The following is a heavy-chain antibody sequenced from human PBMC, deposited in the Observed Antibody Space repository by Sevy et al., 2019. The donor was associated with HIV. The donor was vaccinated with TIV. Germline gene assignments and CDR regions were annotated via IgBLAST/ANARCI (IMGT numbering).Heavy chain of an antibody. CDR2: ICNDGSKT. J-gene: IGHJ4*02. V-gene: IGHV3-33*01. CDR3: ARDGVPAAKLFDY. Sequence: GGSLRLSCAASGFTFSAYGMHWVRQTPGKGLEWVAVICNDGSKTYYAESVKGRFTISRDNPKNTVYMQMNSLRVEDTAVYYCARDGVPAAKLFDYWGQGTLVTVSS. CDR1: GFTFSAYG. D-gene: IGHD2-2*01.